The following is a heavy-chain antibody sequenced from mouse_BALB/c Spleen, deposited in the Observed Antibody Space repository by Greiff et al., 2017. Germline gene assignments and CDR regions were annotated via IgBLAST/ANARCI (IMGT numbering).Heavy chain of an antibody. J-gene: IGHJ1*01. D-gene: IGHD2-14*01. CDR1: GFNIKDYY. Sequence: VQLQQSGAELVRSGASVKLSCTASGFNIKDYYMHWVKQRPEQGLEWIGWIDPENGDTEYAPKFQGKATMTADTSSNTAYLQLSSLTSEDSAIYYCARHSYYRYDWYFDVWGAGTTVTVSS. CDR2: IDPENGDT. CDR3: ARHSYYRYDWYFDV. V-gene: IGHV14-4*02.